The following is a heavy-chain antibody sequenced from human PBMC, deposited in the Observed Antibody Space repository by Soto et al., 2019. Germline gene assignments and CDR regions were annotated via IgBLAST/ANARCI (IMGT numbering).Heavy chain of an antibody. CDR2: ISGSGGST. CDR3: AKDVPAKQWSTLYYFDY. Sequence: PGGSLRLSCAASGFTFSSYAMSWVRQAPGEGLEWVSAISGSGGSTYYADSVKGRFTISRDNSKNTLYLQMNSLRAEDTAVYYCAKDVPAKQWSTLYYFDYWGQGTLVTVSS. V-gene: IGHV3-23*01. J-gene: IGHJ4*02. CDR1: GFTFSSYA. D-gene: IGHD6-19*01.